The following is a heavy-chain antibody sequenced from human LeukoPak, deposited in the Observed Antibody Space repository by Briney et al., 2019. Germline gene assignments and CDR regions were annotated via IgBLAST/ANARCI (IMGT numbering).Heavy chain of an antibody. V-gene: IGHV3-15*01. J-gene: IGHJ4*02. CDR2: IKGKAEGGTT. Sequence: GGSLRLSCAASGFTFSNACMSWVRQAPGKGLEWVGHIKGKAEGGTTDYAAPVQGRFTTSRDDSKNTLYLQMNSLKTEDTAVYYCTTGTWIQLWLADYWGQGTLVTVSS. CDR1: GFTFSNAC. D-gene: IGHD5-18*01. CDR3: TTGTWIQLWLADY.